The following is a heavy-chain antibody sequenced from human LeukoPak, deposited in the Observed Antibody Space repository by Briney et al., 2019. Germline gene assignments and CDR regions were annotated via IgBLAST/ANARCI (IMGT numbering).Heavy chain of an antibody. CDR3: ARSSSGWSFDY. Sequence: GESLKISCKGSGYSFTSYWIAWVRQMPGKGLEWMGVIYPADSDTRYSPSFQGQVTISADKSISTAYLQWSSLKASDTAMYYCARSSSGWSFDYWGQGTLVTVSS. CDR1: GYSFTSYW. D-gene: IGHD6-19*01. CDR2: IYPADSDT. J-gene: IGHJ4*02. V-gene: IGHV5-51*01.